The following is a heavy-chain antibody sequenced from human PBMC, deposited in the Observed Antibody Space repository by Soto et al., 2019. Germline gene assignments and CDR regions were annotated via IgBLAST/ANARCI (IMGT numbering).Heavy chain of an antibody. CDR1: GYTFTGYY. J-gene: IGHJ6*02. CDR3: ARGSGLRYFDWSLYYYGMDV. CDR2: INPNSGGT. V-gene: IGHV1-2*04. Sequence: ASVKVSCKASGYTFTGYYMHWVRQAPGQGLEWLGWINPNSGGTNYAQKFQGWVTMTRDTSISTAYMELSRPRSDDTAVYYCARGSGLRYFDWSLYYYGMDVWGQGTTVTVSS. D-gene: IGHD3-9*01.